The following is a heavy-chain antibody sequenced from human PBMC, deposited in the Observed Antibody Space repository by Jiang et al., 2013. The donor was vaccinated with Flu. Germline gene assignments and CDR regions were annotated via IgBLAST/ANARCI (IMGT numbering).Heavy chain of an antibody. J-gene: IGHJ4*02. CDR1: GGSFSGYY. D-gene: IGHD5-24*01. Sequence: VLLKPSETLSLTCAVYGGSFSGYYWSWIRQPPGKGLEWIGEINHSGSTNYNPSLKSRVTISVDTSKNQFSLKLSSVTAADTAVYYCATDGYNYIHQYYFDYWGQGTLVTVSS. CDR3: ATDGYNYIHQYYFDY. V-gene: IGHV4-34*01. CDR2: INHSGST.